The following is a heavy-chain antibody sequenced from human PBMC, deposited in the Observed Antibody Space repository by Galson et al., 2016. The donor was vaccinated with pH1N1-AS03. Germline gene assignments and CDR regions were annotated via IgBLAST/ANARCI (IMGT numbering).Heavy chain of an antibody. CDR1: GDFLGRTTFY. CDR3: AGESALRDGPKRMLDLDY. J-gene: IGHJ4*02. V-gene: IGHV4-39*07. D-gene: IGHD5-24*01. CDR2: ASYSESR. Sequence: TLSLTCTVSGDFLGRTTFYLAWIRQPPGKGPEWIASASYSESRYYNLSLKSRVTMSFDLAQSQFSLNLRSVTDADTAVYYCAGESALRDGPKRMLDLDYGGQGTLVTVSS.